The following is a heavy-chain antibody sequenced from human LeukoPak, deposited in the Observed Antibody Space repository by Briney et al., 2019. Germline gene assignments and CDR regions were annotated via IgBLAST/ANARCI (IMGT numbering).Heavy chain of an antibody. CDR2: IYYSGST. D-gene: IGHD3-22*01. Sequence: SQTLSLTCTVSGGSISSGGYYWSWIRQHPGKGLEWIGYIYYSGSTYYNPSLKSRVTISVDTSKNQFSLKLSSVTAADTAVYYCARDAKYYYDSSGYYLARNWYFDLWGRGTLVTVSS. J-gene: IGHJ2*01. V-gene: IGHV4-31*03. CDR3: ARDAKYYYDSSGYYLARNWYFDL. CDR1: GGSISSGGYY.